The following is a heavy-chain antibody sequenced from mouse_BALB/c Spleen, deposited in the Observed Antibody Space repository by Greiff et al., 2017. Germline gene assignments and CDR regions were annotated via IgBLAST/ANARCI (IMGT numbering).Heavy chain of an antibody. CDR3: ARGDRYYYAMDY. D-gene: IGHD2-14*01. J-gene: IGHJ4*01. CDR2: FYPGSGSI. V-gene: IGHV1-62-2*01. CDR1: GYTFTEYI. Sequence: VQLQQSGAGLVKPGASVKLSCKASGYTFTEYIIHWVKQRSGQGLEWIGWFYPGSGSIKYNEKFKDKATLTADKSSSTAYMELRSLTSEDTAVYYCARGDRYYYAMDYWGQGTSVTVSS.